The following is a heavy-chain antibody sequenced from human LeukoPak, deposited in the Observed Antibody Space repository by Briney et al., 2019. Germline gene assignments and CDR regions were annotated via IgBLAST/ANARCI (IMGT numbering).Heavy chain of an antibody. Sequence: SETLSLTCTVSGGSLSPYHWGWLRQPPGKGLEWTGYIYYSGSTNYNPSLKSRVTISVDTSKNQFSLKLSSVTAADTAIYYCARAVSGRFDYWGQGTLVTVSS. D-gene: IGHD6-19*01. CDR3: ARAVSGRFDY. CDR1: GGSLSPYH. V-gene: IGHV4-59*08. CDR2: IYYSGST. J-gene: IGHJ4*02.